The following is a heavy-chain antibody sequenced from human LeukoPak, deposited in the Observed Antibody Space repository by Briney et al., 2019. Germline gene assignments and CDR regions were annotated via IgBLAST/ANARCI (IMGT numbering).Heavy chain of an antibody. Sequence: SETLSLTCAVCGGSFSGYYWSWIRQPPGKGLEWIGEINHSGSTNYNPSLKSRVTISVDTSKNQFSLKLSSVTAADTAVYYCARGWHSGSYRAWYFDYWGQGTLVTVSS. CDR3: ARGWHSGSYRAWYFDY. CDR2: INHSGST. CDR1: GGSFSGYY. D-gene: IGHD1-26*01. V-gene: IGHV4-34*01. J-gene: IGHJ4*02.